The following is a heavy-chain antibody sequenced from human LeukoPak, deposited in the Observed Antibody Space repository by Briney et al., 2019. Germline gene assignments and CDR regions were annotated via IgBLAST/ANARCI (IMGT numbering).Heavy chain of an antibody. V-gene: IGHV4-59*12. J-gene: IGHJ4*02. CDR2: IYDSGST. D-gene: IGHD6-13*01. CDR1: GGSISSYY. Sequence: SETLSLTCTVSGGSISSYYWSWIRQPPGKGLEWIGYIYDSGSTNYNPSLKSRVTISVDTSKNQFSLKLSSVTAADTAVYYCAKVAAAGIYYFDYWGQGTLVTVSS. CDR3: AKVAAAGIYYFDY.